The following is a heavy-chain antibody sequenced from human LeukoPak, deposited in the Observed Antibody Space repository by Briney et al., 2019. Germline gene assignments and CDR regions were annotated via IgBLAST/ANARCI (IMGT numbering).Heavy chain of an antibody. V-gene: IGHV4-4*07. J-gene: IGHJ4*02. CDR1: GGSISSYH. D-gene: IGHD6-13*01. CDR2: IYTSGST. CDR3: ARNTRDGKYSSSWYSFDY. Sequence: SETLSLTCTVSGGSISSYHWSWIRQPAGKGLEWIWRIYTSGSTNYNPSLKSRVTMSVDTSKNQFSLKLSSVTAADTAVYYCARNTRDGKYSSSWYSFDYWGQGTLVTVSS.